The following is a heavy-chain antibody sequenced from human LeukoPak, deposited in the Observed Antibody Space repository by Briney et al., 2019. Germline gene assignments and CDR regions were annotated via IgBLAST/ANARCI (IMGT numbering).Heavy chain of an antibody. J-gene: IGHJ4*02. CDR3: ARARYYDSSGYSL. V-gene: IGHV3-53*01. CDR2: IYRGGST. Sequence: SGGSLRLSCAASGFTVSSNYMSWVRQAPGKGLEWVSVIYRGGSTYYADSVKGRFTIPRDNSKNTLYLQMNSLRAEDTAVYYCARARYYDSSGYSLWGQGTLVTVSS. CDR1: GFTVSSNY. D-gene: IGHD3-22*01.